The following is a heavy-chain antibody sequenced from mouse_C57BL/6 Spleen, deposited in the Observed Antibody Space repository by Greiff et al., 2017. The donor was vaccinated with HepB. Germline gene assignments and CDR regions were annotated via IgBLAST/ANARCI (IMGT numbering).Heavy chain of an antibody. V-gene: IGHV1-55*01. Sequence: QVQLQQPGAELVKPGASVKMSCKASGYTFTSYWITWVKQRPGQGLEWIGDIYPGSGSTNYNEKFKSKATLTVDTSSSTAYMQLSSLTSEDSAVYYCARSDYSNYGGDYWGQGTLVTVSS. J-gene: IGHJ4*01. CDR2: IYPGSGST. D-gene: IGHD2-5*01. CDR3: ARSDYSNYGGDY. CDR1: GYTFTSYW.